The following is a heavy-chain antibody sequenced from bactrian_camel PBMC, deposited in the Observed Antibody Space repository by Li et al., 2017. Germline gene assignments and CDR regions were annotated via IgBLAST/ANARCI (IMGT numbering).Heavy chain of an antibody. CDR3: AKDPKMYGGSWLSPDIDH. J-gene: IGHJ4*01. CDR2: LVTGTGSA. D-gene: IGHD6*01. Sequence: HVQLVESGGGLVQPGGSLRLSCAASGSTFSRDYAGFTSSRDYMTWVRQAPGKGLDWVSSLVTGTGSASYSDSVKGRFTVSKDDAKNTLYLQMDSLNTEDTAMYYCAKDPKMYGGSWLSPDIDHWGQGTQVTVS. CDR1: GSTFSRDY. V-gene: IGHV3S1*01.